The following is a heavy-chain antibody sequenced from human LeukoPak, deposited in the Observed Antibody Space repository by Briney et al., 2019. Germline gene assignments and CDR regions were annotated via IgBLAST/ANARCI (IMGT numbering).Heavy chain of an antibody. Sequence: SETLSLTCTVSGGSISSGSYYWNWIRQPAGEGLEWIGRIYTSGSTNYNPSLKSRVTISLDTSKNQFSLRLSSVTAADTAVYYCARDGRVSGVFDIWGQGTMVTVSS. J-gene: IGHJ3*02. CDR3: ARDGRVSGVFDI. V-gene: IGHV4-61*02. CDR1: GGSISSGSYY. CDR2: IYTSGST. D-gene: IGHD6-6*01.